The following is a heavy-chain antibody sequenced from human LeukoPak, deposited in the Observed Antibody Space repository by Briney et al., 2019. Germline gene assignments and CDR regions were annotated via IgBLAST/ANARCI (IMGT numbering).Heavy chain of an antibody. CDR3: ATDGRSSGWYGVDY. J-gene: IGHJ4*02. CDR2: ITSPVGHI. CDR1: GVTFTTYS. D-gene: IGHD6-19*01. V-gene: IGHV3-21*01. Sequence: PGGSLRLSCAASGVTFTTYSMNWVRQAPGKGLEWVASITSPVGHIYYAGSLKGRITISRDNAKSSLYLQMNSPRAEDTAVYYCATDGRSSGWYGVDYRGQGTLVTVSS.